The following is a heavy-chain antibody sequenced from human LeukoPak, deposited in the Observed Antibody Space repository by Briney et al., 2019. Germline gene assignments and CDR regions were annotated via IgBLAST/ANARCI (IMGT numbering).Heavy chain of an antibody. J-gene: IGHJ4*02. V-gene: IGHV4-34*01. D-gene: IGHD3-3*01. CDR3: ASDGYDFWSGPSHFDY. CDR1: GGSFSGYY. Sequence: SETLSLTCAVYGGSFSGYYWSWIRQPPGKGLEWIGEINHSGSTNYNPSLKSRVTISVDTSKNQFSLKLSSVTAADTAVHYCASDGYDFWSGPSHFDYWGQGTLVTVSS. CDR2: INHSGST.